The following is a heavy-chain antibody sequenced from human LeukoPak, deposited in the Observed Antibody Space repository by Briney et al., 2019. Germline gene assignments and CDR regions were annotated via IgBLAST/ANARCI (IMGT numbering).Heavy chain of an antibody. CDR1: GFTFSSYA. V-gene: IGHV3-30*04. J-gene: IGHJ4*02. Sequence: PGRSLRLSCAASGFTFSSYAMHWVRQAPGKGLEWVAVISYDGSNKYYADSVKGRFTISRDNSKNTLYLQMNSLRAEDTAVYYCAKDEFSVVVAAGAYYFDYWGQGTLVTVSS. CDR3: AKDEFSVVVAAGAYYFDY. CDR2: ISYDGSNK. D-gene: IGHD2-15*01.